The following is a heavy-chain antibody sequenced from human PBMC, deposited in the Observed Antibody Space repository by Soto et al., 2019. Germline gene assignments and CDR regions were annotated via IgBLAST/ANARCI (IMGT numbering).Heavy chain of an antibody. CDR3: ARVLQVAVADYYFDY. CDR1: GYTFTSYG. V-gene: IGHV1-18*01. CDR2: ISAYNGNT. J-gene: IGHJ4*02. Sequence: SVKVSCKASGYTFTSYGISWVRQAPGQGLEWMGWISAYNGNTNYAQELQGRVTMTTDTSTSTAYMELRSLRSDDTAVYYCARVLQVAVADYYFDYWGQGTLVTVSS. D-gene: IGHD6-19*01.